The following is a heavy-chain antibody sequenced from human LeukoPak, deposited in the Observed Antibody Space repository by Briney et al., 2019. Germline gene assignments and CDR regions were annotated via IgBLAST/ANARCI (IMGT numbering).Heavy chain of an antibody. J-gene: IGHJ4*02. D-gene: IGHD3-22*01. Sequence: SETLSLTCTFSGGSISSYYWSWIRQPPGKGLEWIGYIYYSGSTNYNPSLKSRVTISVDTSKNQFSLKLSSVTAADTAVYYCARSGDSSGYYYRRPFDYWGQGTLVTFSS. V-gene: IGHV4-59*01. CDR1: GGSISSYY. CDR2: IYYSGST. CDR3: ARSGDSSGYYYRRPFDY.